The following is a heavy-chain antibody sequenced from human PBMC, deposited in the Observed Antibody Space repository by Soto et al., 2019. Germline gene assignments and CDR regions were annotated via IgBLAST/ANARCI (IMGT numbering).Heavy chain of an antibody. CDR2: SNNDGSVT. CDR1: GFTFSSYR. CDR3: VGAQAGAF. Sequence: EVQLVESGGGLVQPGGSLRLSCAASGFTFSSYRMNWVRQAPGKGLVWVSRSNNDGSVTNSADSVKGRFTTSRDNAKSTLYLQKSSLRAEDTAVYYCVGAQAGAFWGQATLVAV. D-gene: IGHD4-17*01. J-gene: IGHJ4*02. V-gene: IGHV3-74*01.